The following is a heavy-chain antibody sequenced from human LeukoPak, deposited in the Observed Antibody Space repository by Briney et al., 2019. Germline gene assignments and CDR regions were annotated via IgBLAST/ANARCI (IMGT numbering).Heavy chain of an antibody. CDR1: GGSISSSNW. Sequence: SGTLSLTCAVSGGSISSSNWWSWVRQPPGKGLEWIGEIYHSGSTNYNPSLKNRVTISVDKSKNQFSLKLSSVTAADTAVYYCARSRFWAPLDYWGQGTLVTVSS. V-gene: IGHV4-4*02. CDR3: ARSRFWAPLDY. D-gene: IGHD3-16*01. CDR2: IYHSGST. J-gene: IGHJ4*02.